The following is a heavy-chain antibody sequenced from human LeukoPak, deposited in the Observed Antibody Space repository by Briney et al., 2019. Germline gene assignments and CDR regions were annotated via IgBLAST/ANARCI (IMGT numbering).Heavy chain of an antibody. D-gene: IGHD2-15*01. V-gene: IGHV1-69*04. CDR1: GGTFSSYA. CDR3: ARGYCIGPSCHSSYFDY. J-gene: IGHJ4*02. CDR2: IIPILGIA. Sequence: VASVKVSCKASGGTFSSYAISWVRQAPGQGLEWMGRIIPILGIANYAQKFRGRVTITADKSTSTAYMELSSLRSEDTAVYYCARGYCIGPSCHSSYFDYWGQGTLVTVSS.